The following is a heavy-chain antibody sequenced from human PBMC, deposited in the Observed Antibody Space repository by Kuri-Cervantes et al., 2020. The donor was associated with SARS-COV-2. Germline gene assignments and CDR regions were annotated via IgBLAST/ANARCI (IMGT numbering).Heavy chain of an antibody. J-gene: IGHJ6*02. D-gene: IGHD3-16*01. V-gene: IGHV1-69*13. CDR2: IIPIFGTA. CDR1: GYTFTSYG. CDR3: ARDRGIMITFGGVDQYYYGMDV. Sequence: SVKVSCKASGYTFTSYGISWVRQAPGQGLEWMGGIIPIFGTANYAQKFQGRVTITADESTSTAYMELSSLRSEDTAVYYCARDRGIMITFGGVDQYYYGMDVWGQGTTVTVSS.